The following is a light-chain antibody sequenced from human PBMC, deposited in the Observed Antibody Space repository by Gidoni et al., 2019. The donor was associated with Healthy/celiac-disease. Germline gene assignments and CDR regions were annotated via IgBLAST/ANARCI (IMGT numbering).Light chain of an antibody. CDR1: QSISSN. J-gene: IGKJ1*01. CDR3: QQYYSWPRT. V-gene: IGKV3-15*01. Sequence: EIVVTQSPATLSVSPGERATLSCRASQSISSNLDWYQQKPGQAPRLLIYGASTRDTGVPARFSGSGSGTEFTLTISSLQSEDFAIYYCQQYYSWPRTFGQGTKVEIK. CDR2: GAS.